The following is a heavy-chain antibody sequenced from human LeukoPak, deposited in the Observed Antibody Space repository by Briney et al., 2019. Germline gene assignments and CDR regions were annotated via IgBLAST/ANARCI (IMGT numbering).Heavy chain of an antibody. Sequence: PSETLSLTCTVSGGSISSYYWSWIRQPPGKGLEWIGYIYYSGSTNYNPSLKSRVTISVDTSKNQFSLKLSSVTAADTAVYYCARLRGSSLDAFDIWGQGTMVTVPS. CDR3: ARLRGSSLDAFDI. CDR2: IYYSGST. J-gene: IGHJ3*02. D-gene: IGHD6-13*01. CDR1: GGSISSYY. V-gene: IGHV4-59*01.